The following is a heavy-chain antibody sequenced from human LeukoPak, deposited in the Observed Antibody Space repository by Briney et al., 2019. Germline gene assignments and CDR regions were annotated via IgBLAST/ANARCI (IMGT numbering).Heavy chain of an antibody. V-gene: IGHV3-21*01. D-gene: IGHD3-9*01. CDR3: ARASSKQLAGYLPDGFDI. J-gene: IGHJ3*02. CDR2: ISSSGTYV. CDR1: GFTFSSYS. Sequence: GGSLRLSCAASGFTFSSYSMNWVRQAPGKGLEWVSSISSSGTYVYYADSVKGRFTISRDNAKNSLSLQMNSLRADDAAVCYCARASSKQLAGYLPDGFDIWGQGTMVTVSS.